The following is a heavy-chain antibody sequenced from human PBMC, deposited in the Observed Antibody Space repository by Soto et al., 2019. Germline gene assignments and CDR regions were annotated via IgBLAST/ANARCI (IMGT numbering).Heavy chain of an antibody. V-gene: IGHV3-30*18. CDR2: ISYDESNK. CDR1: GFTFNDYA. CDR3: AKLRLATYDFWGGCDS. D-gene: IGHD3-3*01. J-gene: IGHJ4*02. Sequence: QVQLVESGGGVVQPGRSLKLSCLASGFTFNDYAMHWVRQAPGKGLKWVALISYDESNKDYADSVKGRFTISRVNSKNALYLQINSLRSEDTAVYYCAKLRLATYDFWGGCDSWGQGTLVTVSS.